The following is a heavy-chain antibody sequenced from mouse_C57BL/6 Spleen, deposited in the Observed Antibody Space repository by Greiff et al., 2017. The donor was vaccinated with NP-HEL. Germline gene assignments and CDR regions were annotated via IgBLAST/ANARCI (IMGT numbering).Heavy chain of an antibody. D-gene: IGHD4-1*01. CDR3: TSDLTGTNYYAMDY. V-gene: IGHV5-9-1*02. Sequence: EVKLVESGEGLVKPGGSLKLSCAASGFTFSSYAMSWVRQTPEKRLEWVAYISSGGDYIYYADTVKGRFTISRNNARNTLYLQMSSLKSEDTAMYYCTSDLTGTNYYAMDYWGQGTSVTVSS. CDR2: ISSGGDYI. J-gene: IGHJ4*01. CDR1: GFTFSSYA.